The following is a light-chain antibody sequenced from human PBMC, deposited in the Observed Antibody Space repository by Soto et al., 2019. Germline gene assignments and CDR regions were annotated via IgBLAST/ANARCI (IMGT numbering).Light chain of an antibody. J-gene: IGKJ2*01. CDR3: QQSYSTPVT. CDR2: AAS. CDR1: QSISSY. Sequence: DIQMTQSPSSLSASVGDRVTITCQASQSISSYLNWYQQKPGKAPKLLIYAASSLQSGVPSRFSGSGSGTEFTLTISSLQPEDFATCYCQQSYSTPVTFGQGTKLEIK. V-gene: IGKV1-39*01.